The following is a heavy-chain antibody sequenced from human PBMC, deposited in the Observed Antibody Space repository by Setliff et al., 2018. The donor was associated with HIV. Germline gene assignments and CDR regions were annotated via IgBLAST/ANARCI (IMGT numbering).Heavy chain of an antibody. D-gene: IGHD2-15*01. CDR1: GFTFSSYW. Sequence: GGSLRLSCAASGFTFSSYWMHWVRQAPGTGRVWVSRINSDGSGTSYADSVKGRFSISRDNAKNTLYLQMNSLRVEDTAMYYCATLRGDCSGGSCPWGQGTLVTVSS. J-gene: IGHJ5*02. CDR2: INSDGSGT. CDR3: ATLRGDCSGGSCP. V-gene: IGHV3-74*01.